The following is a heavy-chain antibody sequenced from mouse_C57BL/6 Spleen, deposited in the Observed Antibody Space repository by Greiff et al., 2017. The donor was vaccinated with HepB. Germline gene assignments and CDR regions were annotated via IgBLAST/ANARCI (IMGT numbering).Heavy chain of an antibody. CDR1: GYSITSGYY. CDR3: AREEDYYGNYAMDY. Sequence: EVKLQESGPGLVKPSQSLSLTCSVTGYSITSGYYWNWIRQFPGNKLEWMGYISYDGSNNYNPSLKNRISITRDTSKNQFFLKLNSVTTEDTATYYCAREEDYYGNYAMDYWGQGTSVTVSS. CDR2: ISYDGSN. J-gene: IGHJ4*01. V-gene: IGHV3-6*01. D-gene: IGHD1-1*01.